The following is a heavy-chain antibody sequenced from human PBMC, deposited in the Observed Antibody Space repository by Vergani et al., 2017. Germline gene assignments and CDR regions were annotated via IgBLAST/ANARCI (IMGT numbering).Heavy chain of an antibody. CDR3: AKGVDCSSTSCYEGRGYYYGMGV. Sequence: EVQLLESGGGLVKPGGSLRLSCAASGFTFSSYAMSWVRQVPGKGLEWVAGISGIGGNAYYANSVKGRFTISRDNSKNTLYRQMNSLRADDTAVYYCAKGVDCSSTSCYEGRGYYYGMGVWGQGTTVTFSS. D-gene: IGHD2-2*01. J-gene: IGHJ6*02. CDR1: GFTFSSYA. V-gene: IGHV3-23*01. CDR2: ISGIGGNA.